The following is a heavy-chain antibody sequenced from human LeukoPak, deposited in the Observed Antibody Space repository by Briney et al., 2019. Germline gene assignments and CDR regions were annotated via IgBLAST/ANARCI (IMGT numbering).Heavy chain of an antibody. CDR3: ARSIVVVPAAILGAYYYYMDV. V-gene: IGHV4-59*01. D-gene: IGHD2-2*01. CDR1: GGSISSYY. J-gene: IGHJ6*03. Sequence: TSETLSLTCTVSGGSISSYYWSWIRQPPGKGLEWIGYIYYSGSTNYNPSLKSRVTISVDTSKNQFSLKLSSVTAADTAVYYCARSIVVVPAAILGAYYYYMDVWGKGTTVTVSS. CDR2: IYYSGST.